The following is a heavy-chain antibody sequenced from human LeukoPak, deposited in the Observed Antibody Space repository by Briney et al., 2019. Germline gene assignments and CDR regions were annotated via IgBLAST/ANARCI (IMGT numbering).Heavy chain of an antibody. CDR2: IYTSGST. Sequence: SQTLSLTCTVSGGSISSGSHYWSWIRQPAGKGLEWIGRIYTSGSTNYIPSLESRVTISVDTSRNQFSLKLSSVTAADTAVYYCARDGRLEGCGGDCYPDYWGQGTLVTVSS. V-gene: IGHV4-61*02. CDR3: ARDGRLEGCGGDCYPDY. CDR1: GGSISSGSHY. D-gene: IGHD2-21*01. J-gene: IGHJ4*02.